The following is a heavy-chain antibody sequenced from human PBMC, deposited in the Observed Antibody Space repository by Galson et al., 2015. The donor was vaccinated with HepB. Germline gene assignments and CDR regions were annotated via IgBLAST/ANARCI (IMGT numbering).Heavy chain of an antibody. CDR3: ARNADQRGYGGYDYNVFDI. J-gene: IGHJ3*02. CDR2: VYYSGST. V-gene: IGHV4-39*01. D-gene: IGHD5-12*01. CDR1: GGSISGSSYY. Sequence: LSLTCTVSGGSISGSSYYWGWIRQSPVKGLEWIGSVYYSGSTYYNPSLKSRLSISVDTSRKQFSLKLSAVTAADTAVYYCARNADQRGYGGYDYNVFDIWGQGTMVTVSS.